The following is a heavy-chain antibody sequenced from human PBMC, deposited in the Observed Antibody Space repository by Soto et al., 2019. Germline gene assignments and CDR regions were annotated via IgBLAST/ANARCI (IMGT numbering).Heavy chain of an antibody. CDR1: GYTFTSYY. J-gene: IGHJ4*02. CDR3: ARDCTGGSCFCIY. CDR2: INPNGGST. V-gene: IGHV1-46*01. Sequence: GASVKVSCKASGYTFTSYYMHWVRQAPGQGPEWMGRINPNGGSTSYAQKFQGRVTMTTDTSTNTAYMELRSLASDDTAVYYCARDCTGGSCFCIYWGQGTLVTVS. D-gene: IGHD2-15*01.